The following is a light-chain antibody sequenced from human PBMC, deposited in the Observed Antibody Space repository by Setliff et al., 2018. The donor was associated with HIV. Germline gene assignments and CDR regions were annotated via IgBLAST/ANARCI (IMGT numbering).Light chain of an antibody. Sequence: QSALTQPASVSGSPGQSITISCTGTSSDVGAYNFVSWYQQHSGKAPKLIIYNVIKRPSGVPDRFSGSKSGNTASLTISGLQAEDEADYYCCSYTSTSTSVFGTGTKVTVL. CDR2: NVI. V-gene: IGLV2-14*01. CDR1: SSDVGAYNF. CDR3: CSYTSTSTSV. J-gene: IGLJ1*01.